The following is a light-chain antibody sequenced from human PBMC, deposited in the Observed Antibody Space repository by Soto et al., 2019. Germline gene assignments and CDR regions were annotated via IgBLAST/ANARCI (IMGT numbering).Light chain of an antibody. J-gene: IGKJ4*01. CDR3: HHYYRRPHT. Sequence: IVMTQSQESLAVSLGERATINCRSIQGVFQSFHRKNLIAWYQQKPGQPPKLLFYWASARESGVPDRFSVSESATDFTLTINSLQAEDVEVYYCHHYYRRPHTFGGGTKVDIK. V-gene: IGKV4-1*01. CDR2: WAS. CDR1: QGVFQSFHRKNL.